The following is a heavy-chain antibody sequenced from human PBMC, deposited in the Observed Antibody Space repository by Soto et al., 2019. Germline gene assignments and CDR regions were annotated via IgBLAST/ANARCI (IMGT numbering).Heavy chain of an antibody. J-gene: IGHJ6*02. V-gene: IGHV4-59*01. Sequence: SESLSLTCTVSGGSLSSFFWSWSRQPPGKGLEWIGHISYSGSTNYNPSLKSRVTMSVDTSKNQFSLKLSSVTAADTAMYYCGREASLRYFDGAIGWGMRVWGLGPAVPVSS. CDR1: GGSLSSFF. D-gene: IGHD3-9*01. CDR2: ISYSGST. CDR3: GREASLRYFDGAIGWGMRV.